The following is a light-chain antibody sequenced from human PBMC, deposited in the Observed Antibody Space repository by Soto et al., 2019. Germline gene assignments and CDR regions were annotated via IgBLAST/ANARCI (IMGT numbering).Light chain of an antibody. CDR2: DAS. J-gene: IGKJ4*01. CDR1: QSVSSY. V-gene: IGKV3-11*01. CDR3: QQRSNWPLT. Sequence: EIVLTQSPATLSLSPGERATLSCRASQSVSSYLAWYQQKPGQAPRLLIYDASNRATGIPARFSGSGSGTDCTLTISSLEPEDFAVYYCQQRSNWPLTFGGGNQVEIK.